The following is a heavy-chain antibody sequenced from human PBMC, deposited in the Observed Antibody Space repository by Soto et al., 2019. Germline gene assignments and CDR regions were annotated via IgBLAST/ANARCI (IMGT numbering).Heavy chain of an antibody. CDR1: GFIFSSSA. J-gene: IGHJ5*02. Sequence: GGSLRLSCAASGFIFSSSAMTWIRQAPGKGLEWVSGILGSGDTTYYADSVKGRFTISRDNSKNTLFLQMDSLRAEDTAVYYCVKKNPSSGWYDVWGQGTLVTVSS. V-gene: IGHV3-23*01. CDR2: ILGSGDTT. CDR3: VKKNPSSGWYDV. D-gene: IGHD6-19*01.